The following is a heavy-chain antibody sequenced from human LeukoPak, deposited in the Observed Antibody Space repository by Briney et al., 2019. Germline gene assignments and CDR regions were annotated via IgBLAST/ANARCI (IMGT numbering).Heavy chain of an antibody. CDR2: VYSSGNT. D-gene: IGHD3-10*01. Sequence: SETLSLTCTVSDGSISIYYWSWIRQPPGKGLEWIGYVYSSGNTNYSPSLKGRAIISADTSKNQFSLKLTSVTAADTAVYYCVRDKELTYWGQGILVTVSS. V-gene: IGHV4-4*08. CDR1: DGSISIYY. J-gene: IGHJ4*02. CDR3: VRDKELTY.